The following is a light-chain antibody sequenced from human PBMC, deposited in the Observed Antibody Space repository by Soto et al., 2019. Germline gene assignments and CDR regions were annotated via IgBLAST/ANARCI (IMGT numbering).Light chain of an antibody. J-gene: IGKJ3*01. V-gene: IGKV3-15*01. Sequence: EIVMTQSPATLSVSPGERATLSCRASQRVYNNLAWYQQNPGQAPRLLKYGASTTATGIPARFSGSGSGTEFTLTISSLQSEDFAVYFCQQYNNWPPVTFGPGTKVDI. CDR3: QQYNNWPPVT. CDR1: QRVYNN. CDR2: GAS.